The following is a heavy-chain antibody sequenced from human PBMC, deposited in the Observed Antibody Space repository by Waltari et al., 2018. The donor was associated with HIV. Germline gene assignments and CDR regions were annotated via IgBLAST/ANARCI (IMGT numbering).Heavy chain of an antibody. CDR3: ARGQVHRSAQWLVRPFDY. V-gene: IGHV4-34*01. CDR2: INHSGNT. D-gene: IGHD6-19*01. J-gene: IGHJ4*02. Sequence: QVQLQQWGAELLKPSETLSLTCAVYGGSFSGYYWSWIRQPPGKGLEWIGEINHSGNTNYNPSLKSRVTISVDTSKNQFSLKLSSVTAADTAVYYCARGQVHRSAQWLVRPFDYWGQGTLVTVSS. CDR1: GGSFSGYY.